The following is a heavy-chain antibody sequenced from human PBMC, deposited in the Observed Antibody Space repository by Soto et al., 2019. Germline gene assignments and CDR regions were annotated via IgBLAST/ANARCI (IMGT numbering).Heavy chain of an antibody. CDR2: ISGSGGST. CDR1: GFNFRSYA. J-gene: IGHJ4*02. CDR3: AKDLDGDYVPLDY. Sequence: GGALRLPFAALGFNFRSYAIGLGRQVPGKGLEWVSAISGSGGSTYYADSVKGRFTISRDNSKNTLYLQMNSLRAEDTAVYYCAKDLDGDYVPLDYWGQGTLVTVSS. V-gene: IGHV3-23*01. D-gene: IGHD4-17*01.